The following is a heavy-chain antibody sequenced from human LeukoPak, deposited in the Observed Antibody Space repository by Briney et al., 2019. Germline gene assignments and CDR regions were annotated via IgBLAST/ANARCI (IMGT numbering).Heavy chain of an antibody. CDR1: GFTFSSYD. CDR2: ISSSSSYI. V-gene: IGHV3-21*01. D-gene: IGHD1-20*01. Sequence: PGGSLRLSCEASGFTFSSYDMNWVRQAPGKGVEWVSLISSSSSYIFYADSVKGRFTISRDNAKKSLYLQMNSLRAEDTAVYYCARPLSGTTDFDYWGQGTLVTVSS. J-gene: IGHJ4*02. CDR3: ARPLSGTTDFDY.